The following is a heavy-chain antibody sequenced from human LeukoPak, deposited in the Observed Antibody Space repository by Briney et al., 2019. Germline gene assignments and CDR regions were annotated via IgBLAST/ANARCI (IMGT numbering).Heavy chain of an antibody. CDR2: ISYDGSNK. D-gene: IGHD6-19*01. V-gene: IGHV3-30-3*01. CDR3: AVQPTGIAVDLFDY. J-gene: IGHJ4*02. CDR1: GFTFSSYA. Sequence: LPGGSLRLSCAASGFTFSSYAMHWVRQAPGKGLEWVAVISYDGSNKYYADSVKGRFTISRDNSKNTLYLQMNSLRAEDTAVYYCAVQPTGIAVDLFDYWGQGTLVTVSS.